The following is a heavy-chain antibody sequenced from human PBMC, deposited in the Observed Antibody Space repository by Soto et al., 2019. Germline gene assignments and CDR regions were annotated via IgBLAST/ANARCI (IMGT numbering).Heavy chain of an antibody. J-gene: IGHJ4*02. CDR2: IRSKTYSGTT. CDR1: TCADLA. CDR3: SRLRGCTAHYLHN. V-gene: IGHV3-49*03. D-gene: IGHD2-8*01. Sequence: TCADLALRCFSKTTGRGLESVGFIRSKTYSGTTEYAASVKGRFTISRDDSKSIAYLQMNSLKTEDTAVYYWSRLRGCTAHYLHNWGQGTLVTV.